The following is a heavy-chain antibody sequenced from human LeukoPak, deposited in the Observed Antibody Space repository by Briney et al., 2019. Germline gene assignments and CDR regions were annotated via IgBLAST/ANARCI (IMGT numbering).Heavy chain of an antibody. CDR3: ARYSHSSSWYEVEIYYYYMDV. CDR1: GGTFSSYA. J-gene: IGHJ6*03. Sequence: ASVKVSCKASGGTFSSYAISWVRQAPGQGLEWMGGIIPIFGTANYAQKFQGRVTITTDDSTSTAYMELSSLRSEDTAVYYCARYSHSSSWYEVEIYYYYMDVWGKGTTVTVSS. V-gene: IGHV1-69*05. CDR2: IIPIFGTA. D-gene: IGHD6-13*01.